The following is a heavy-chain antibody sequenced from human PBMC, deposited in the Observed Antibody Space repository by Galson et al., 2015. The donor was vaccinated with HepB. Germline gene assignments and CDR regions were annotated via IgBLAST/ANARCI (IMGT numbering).Heavy chain of an antibody. Sequence: SLRLSCAASGFTFSNAWMSWVRQAPGKGLEWVGRIKSETDGGTTDYAAPVKGRFTISRDDSKNTLYLQMNSLKTEDTAVYYCTTVRRYDFWSGYLNRFYYYYMDVWGKGTTVTVSS. CDR3: TTVRRYDFWSGYLNRFYYYYMDV. V-gene: IGHV3-15*01. J-gene: IGHJ6*03. CDR1: GFTFSNAW. CDR2: IKSETDGGTT. D-gene: IGHD3-3*01.